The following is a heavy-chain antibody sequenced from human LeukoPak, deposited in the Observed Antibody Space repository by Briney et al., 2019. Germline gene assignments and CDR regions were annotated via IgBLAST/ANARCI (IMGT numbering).Heavy chain of an antibody. CDR3: ARYDYVWGSYRDARYYFDY. D-gene: IGHD3-16*02. CDR2: IYYSGST. J-gene: IGHJ4*02. Sequence: SETLSLTCTVSGGSISSGDYYWSRIRQPPGKGLEWIGYIYYSGSTYYNPSLKSRVTISVDTSKNQFSLKLSSVTAADTAVYYCARYDYVWGSYRDARYYFDYWGQGTLVTVSS. V-gene: IGHV4-30-4*08. CDR1: GGSISSGDYY.